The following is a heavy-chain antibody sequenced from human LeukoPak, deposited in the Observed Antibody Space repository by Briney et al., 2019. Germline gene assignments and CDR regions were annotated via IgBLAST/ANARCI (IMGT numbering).Heavy chain of an antibody. CDR3: ARGSSSWYSSWFDP. Sequence: SETLSLTCTVSGGSISSNYWSWIRQPPGKGLEWIGYIYYSGSTNYNPSLKSRVTISVDTSKNQFSLKLSSVTAADTAVYYCARGSSSWYSSWFDPWGQGTLVTVSS. CDR2: IYYSGST. V-gene: IGHV4-59*01. D-gene: IGHD6-13*01. CDR1: GGSISSNY. J-gene: IGHJ5*02.